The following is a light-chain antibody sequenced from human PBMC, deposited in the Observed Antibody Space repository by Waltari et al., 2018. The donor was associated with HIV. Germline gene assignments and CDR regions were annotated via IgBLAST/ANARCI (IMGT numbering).Light chain of an antibody. V-gene: IGKV1-9*01. CDR2: GAS. CDR3: QQVNSYPLT. Sequence: DIQLTQSPPFLSASAGDRVTITCRANQTIITYLVWYQQKPGKGPQLLIFGASTLQTGVPSRFSGSGSGTEFVLTITSVQSEDFATYYCQQVNSYPLTFGGGTKVEVK. CDR1: QTIITY. J-gene: IGKJ4*01.